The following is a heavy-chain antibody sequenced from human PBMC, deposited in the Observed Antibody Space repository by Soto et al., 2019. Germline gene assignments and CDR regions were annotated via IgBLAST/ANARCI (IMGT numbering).Heavy chain of an antibody. D-gene: IGHD1-26*01. V-gene: IGHV1-2*02. Sequence: EASVKVSCKASGYTFINYYIHWVRQAPGQGLEWMGVINPNSGSTDYAQKFQGRVTMTRDTSISTAYMELSRLRSDDTAVYYCARGPGWDFADYYYYGMDVWGQGTTVTVSS. J-gene: IGHJ6*02. CDR2: INPNSGST. CDR1: GYTFINYY. CDR3: ARGPGWDFADYYYYGMDV.